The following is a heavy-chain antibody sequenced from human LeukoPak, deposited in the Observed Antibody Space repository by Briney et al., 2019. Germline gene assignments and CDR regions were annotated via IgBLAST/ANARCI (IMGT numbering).Heavy chain of an antibody. D-gene: IGHD2-2*03. V-gene: IGHV3-53*01. Sequence: GGSLRLSCAVSGFTVSSNYMSWVRQAPGKGLEWVSVIYSGGSTYYADSVKGRFTISRDNSKNTVYLQMNSLRAEDTAIYYCAKDIQGSYWGQGTLVTVSS. J-gene: IGHJ4*02. CDR1: GFTVSSNY. CDR3: AKDIQGSY. CDR2: IYSGGST.